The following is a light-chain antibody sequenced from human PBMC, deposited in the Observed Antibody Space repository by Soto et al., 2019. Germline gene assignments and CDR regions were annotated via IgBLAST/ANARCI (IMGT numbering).Light chain of an antibody. J-gene: IGKJ4*01. CDR2: DAS. CDR3: QQYIRWPLT. V-gene: IGKV3-11*01. CDR1: QSVGKY. Sequence: EIVFTQSPATLSLSPGERATLYFRASQSVGKYLAWYQQKPGQAPRLLIYDASNRATGIPARFSGSGSGTDFTLTISSLQSEDFAVYYCQQYIRWPLTFGGGTKVDI.